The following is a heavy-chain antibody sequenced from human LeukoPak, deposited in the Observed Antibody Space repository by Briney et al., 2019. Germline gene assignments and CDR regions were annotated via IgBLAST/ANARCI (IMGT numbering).Heavy chain of an antibody. CDR2: ISSRGSTI. D-gene: IGHD4-17*01. V-gene: IGHV3-48*03. CDR3: SVETYGDYVDY. J-gene: IGHJ4*02. CDR1: GFSFSSYG. Sequence: GGSLRLSCAASGFSFSSYGMNWVRQAPGKGLEWVSYISSRGSTIYYADSVKGRFTISRDNAKNSLYLQMNSLRAEDTAVYYCSVETYGDYVDYWGQGTLVTVSS.